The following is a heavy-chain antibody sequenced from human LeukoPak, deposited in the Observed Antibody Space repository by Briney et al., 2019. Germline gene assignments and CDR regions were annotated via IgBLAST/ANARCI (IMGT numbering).Heavy chain of an antibody. Sequence: KPSETLSLTCTVSGYSISNGYYWGWIRQPPGKGLEWIGSIFHSGITYYNPSLKSRVTISVDTSKNQFSLKLSSVTAADTAVYYCARHTGDSSGYNYYGMDVWGQGTTVTVSS. CDR2: IFHSGIT. V-gene: IGHV4-38-2*02. CDR3: ARHTGDSSGYNYYGMDV. J-gene: IGHJ6*02. CDR1: GYSISNGYY. D-gene: IGHD3-22*01.